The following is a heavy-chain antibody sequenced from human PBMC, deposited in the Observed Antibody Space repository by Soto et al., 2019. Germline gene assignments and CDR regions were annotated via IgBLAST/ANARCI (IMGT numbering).Heavy chain of an antibody. CDR1: GFTFSSYG. D-gene: IGHD1-26*01. CDR3: AKSLYRYSGSYLFDY. J-gene: IGHJ4*02. V-gene: IGHV3-30*18. CDR2: ISYDGSNK. Sequence: PGGSLRLSCAASGFTFSSYGMHWVRQAPGKGLEWVAVISYDGSNKYYADSVKGRFTISRDNSKNTLYLQMNSLRAEDTAVYYCAKSLYRYSGSYLFDYWGQGTLVTVSS.